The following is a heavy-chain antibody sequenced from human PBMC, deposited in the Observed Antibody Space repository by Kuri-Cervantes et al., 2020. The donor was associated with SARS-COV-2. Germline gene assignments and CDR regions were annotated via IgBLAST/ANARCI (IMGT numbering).Heavy chain of an antibody. V-gene: IGHV4-59*05. CDR3: ARQLIVEYSSSFFDY. CDR2: IYYSGST. CDR1: GGSISSYY. J-gene: IGHJ4*02. Sequence: SETLSLTCTVSGGSISSYYWSWIRQPAGKGLEWIGRIYYSGSTYYNPSLKSRVTISVDTSKNQFSLKLSSVTAADTAVYYCARQLIVEYSSSFFDYWGQGTLVTVSS. D-gene: IGHD6-6*01.